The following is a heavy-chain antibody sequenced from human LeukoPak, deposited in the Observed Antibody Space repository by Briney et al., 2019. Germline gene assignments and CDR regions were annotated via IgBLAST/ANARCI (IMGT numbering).Heavy chain of an antibody. CDR3: ARGSPPGRNYDSSGYYSYYFDY. V-gene: IGHV1-8*01. CDR1: GYTFTSYD. Sequence: ASVKVSCKASGYTFTSYDINWVRQATGQGLEWMGWMNPNSGNTGYAQKLQGRVTMTTDTSTRTAYMELRSLRSDDTAVYYCARGSPPGRNYDSSGYYSYYFDYWGQGTLVTVSS. J-gene: IGHJ4*02. D-gene: IGHD3-22*01. CDR2: MNPNSGNT.